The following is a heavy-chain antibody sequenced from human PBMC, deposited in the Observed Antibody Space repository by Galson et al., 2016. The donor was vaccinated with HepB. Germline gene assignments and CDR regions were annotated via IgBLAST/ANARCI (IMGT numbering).Heavy chain of an antibody. J-gene: IGHJ6*02. CDR3: ARSITAAGNFYYYIMDV. CDR2: IDWDDDK. CDR1: GFSPSTSGMC. D-gene: IGHD6-13*01. V-gene: IGHV2-70*01. Sequence: PALVKPTQTLTLTCTFSGFSPSTSGMCVSWIRQPPGKALEWLALIDWDDDKYYSTSLKTRLSISKDTSKNQVVLTMTNLDPMDTATFYCARSITAAGNFYYYIMDVWGQGTTVTVSS.